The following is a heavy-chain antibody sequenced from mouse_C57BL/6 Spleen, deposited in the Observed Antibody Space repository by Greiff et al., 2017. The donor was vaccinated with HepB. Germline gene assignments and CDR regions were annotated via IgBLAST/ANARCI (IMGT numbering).Heavy chain of an antibody. V-gene: IGHV1-64*01. CDR2: IHPNSGST. J-gene: IGHJ3*01. Sequence: QVQLQQPGAELVKPGASVKLSCKASGYTFTSYWMHWVKQRPGQGLEWIGMIHPNSGSTNYNEKFKSKATLTVDKSSSTAYMQLSSLTSEDSAVYYCARSGYEYDGAWFAYWGQGTLVTVSA. D-gene: IGHD2-4*01. CDR1: GYTFTSYW. CDR3: ARSGYEYDGAWFAY.